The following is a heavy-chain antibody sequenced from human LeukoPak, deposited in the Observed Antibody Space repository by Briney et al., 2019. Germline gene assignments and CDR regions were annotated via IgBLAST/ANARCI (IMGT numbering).Heavy chain of an antibody. CDR1: GFTFSSYA. CDR3: AKGLITYYYDSSGYYSFDY. D-gene: IGHD3-22*01. V-gene: IGHV3-23*01. CDR2: ISGSGGST. Sequence: GGSLRLSCAASGFTFSSYAMSWVRQAPGKGLGWVSAISGSGGSTYYADSVKGRFTISRDNSKNTLYLKMNSLRAEDTAVYYCAKGLITYYYDSSGYYSFDYWGQGTLVTVSS. J-gene: IGHJ4*02.